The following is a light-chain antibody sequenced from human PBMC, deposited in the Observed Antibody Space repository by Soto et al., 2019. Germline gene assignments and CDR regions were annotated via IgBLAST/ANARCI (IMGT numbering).Light chain of an antibody. J-gene: IGKJ4*01. CDR3: MQGTHWPLT. Sequence: VVLTQSPLSLSVTLGKPASVSCRSSQSLLFTNAITYLTWFHQRPGQPPRRLIYEVSDRDSGVPDRFSGSGSGTDFTLRISRVVAEDVGLFYCMQGTHWPLTFGGGTRVEIK. CDR2: EVS. CDR1: QSLLFTNAITY. V-gene: IGKV2-30*01.